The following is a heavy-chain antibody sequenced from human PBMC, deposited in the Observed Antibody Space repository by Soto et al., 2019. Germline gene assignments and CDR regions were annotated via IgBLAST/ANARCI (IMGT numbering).Heavy chain of an antibody. D-gene: IGHD4-17*01. CDR3: TRERPGDYTTWYFDY. Sequence: LRLSCTASGFTFGDYAMSWFRQAPGKGLEWVGFIRSKAYGGTTEYAASVKGRFTISRDDSKSIAYLQMNSLKTEDTAVYYCTRERPGDYTTWYFDYWGQGTLVTVSS. CDR2: IRSKAYGGTT. J-gene: IGHJ4*02. V-gene: IGHV3-49*03. CDR1: GFTFGDYA.